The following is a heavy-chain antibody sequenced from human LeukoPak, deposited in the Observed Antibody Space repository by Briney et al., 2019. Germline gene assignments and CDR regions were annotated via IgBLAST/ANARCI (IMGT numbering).Heavy chain of an antibody. J-gene: IGHJ4*02. D-gene: IGHD2-15*01. CDR1: GGSFSGYY. CDR3: ARGLSAIVY. CDR2: INHSGST. V-gene: IGHV4-34*01. Sequence: SETLSLTCAVYGGSFSGYYWSWIRQPPGKGLEWIGEINHSGSTNYNPSLKSRVTISVDTSKNQFSLKLSSVTAADTAVYYCARGLSAIVYWGQGTLVTVS.